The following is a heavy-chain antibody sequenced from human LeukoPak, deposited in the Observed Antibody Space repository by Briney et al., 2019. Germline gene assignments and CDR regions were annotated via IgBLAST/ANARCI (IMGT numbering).Heavy chain of an antibody. V-gene: IGHV1-18*01. CDR2: ISAYNGNT. J-gene: IGHJ4*02. CDR1: GYTLSRHG. Sequence: ASVKVSCKASGYTLSRHGISRGRHAPGQRLEWMGWISAYNGNTNYAQKLQGRVTMTTDTSTSTAYMELRSLRSDDTAVYYCATTVSSSFPDFDYWGQGTLVTVSS. D-gene: IGHD6-13*01. CDR3: ATTVSSSFPDFDY.